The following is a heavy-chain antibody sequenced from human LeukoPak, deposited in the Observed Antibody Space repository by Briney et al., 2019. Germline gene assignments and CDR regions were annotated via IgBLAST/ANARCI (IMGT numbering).Heavy chain of an antibody. CDR2: INHSGST. J-gene: IGHJ4*02. Sequence: LETLSLTCTISGGSVSSGSYYWSWIRQPPGKGLEWIGEINHSGSTNYNPSLKSRVTISVDTSKNQFSLKLSSVTAADTAVYYCARGVDLGYWGQGTLVTVSS. CDR3: ARGVDLGY. V-gene: IGHV4-39*07. CDR1: GGSVSSGSYY.